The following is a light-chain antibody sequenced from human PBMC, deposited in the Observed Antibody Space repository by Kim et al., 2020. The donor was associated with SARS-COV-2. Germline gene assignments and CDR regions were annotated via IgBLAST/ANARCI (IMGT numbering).Light chain of an antibody. Sequence: EIVMTQPPATLSVSPGERATLSCRASQSVSRNLAWYQQKPGQAPRLFIYGASTRATGTPSRFSGSGSGTEFTLTISGLQSEDFAVYSCQQYNNWPYTFGQGTKLEI. CDR3: QQYNNWPYT. CDR2: GAS. V-gene: IGKV3-15*01. CDR1: QSVSRN. J-gene: IGKJ2*01.